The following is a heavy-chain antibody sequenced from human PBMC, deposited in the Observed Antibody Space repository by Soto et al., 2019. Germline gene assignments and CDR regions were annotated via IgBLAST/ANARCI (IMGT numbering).Heavy chain of an antibody. CDR1: ADSISGSH. CDR3: ASSGIVGREVNGGFDP. J-gene: IGHJ5*02. CDR2: ISPRGTN. V-gene: IGHV4-59*01. Sequence: PSETLSLTCTVSADSISGSHWTWVRHPQGKALEWIGYISPRGTNAYNPSLKSRLTISVDTSKNQIFLRLNSVTAADTAVYYCASSGIVGREVNGGFDPWGLGTLVTVSS. D-gene: IGHD3-22*01.